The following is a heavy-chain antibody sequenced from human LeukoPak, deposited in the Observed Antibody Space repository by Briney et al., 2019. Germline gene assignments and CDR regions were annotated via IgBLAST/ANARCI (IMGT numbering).Heavy chain of an antibody. Sequence: PGGSLRLSCSASGFTFTSFAMHWVRQAPGKGLEWVSAISGSGGSTYYADSVKGRFTISRDNSKNTLYLQMNSLRAEDTAVYYCAKDRLLLGGSYYFDYWGQGTLVTVSS. J-gene: IGHJ4*02. V-gene: IGHV3-23*01. D-gene: IGHD2-15*01. CDR1: GFTFTSFA. CDR3: AKDRLLLGGSYYFDY. CDR2: ISGSGGST.